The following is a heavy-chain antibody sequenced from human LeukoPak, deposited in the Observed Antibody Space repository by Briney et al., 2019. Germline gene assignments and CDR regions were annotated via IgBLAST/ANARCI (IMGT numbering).Heavy chain of an antibody. CDR3: ARHGTLGSTTYPLDY. CDR1: GGSISSHY. V-gene: IGHV4-59*08. CDR2: IYYSGST. Sequence: PSETLSLTCTVPGGSISSHYWSWIRQAPGKGLEWIGNIYYSGSTNYNPSLKSRVTVSVDTSKNQFSLKLSSVTAADTAVYYCARHGTLGSTTYPLDYWGQGTLVTVSS. J-gene: IGHJ4*02. D-gene: IGHD1-26*01.